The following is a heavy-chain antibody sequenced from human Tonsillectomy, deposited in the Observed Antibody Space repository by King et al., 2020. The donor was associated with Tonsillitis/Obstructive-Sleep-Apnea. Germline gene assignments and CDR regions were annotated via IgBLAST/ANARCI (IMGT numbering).Heavy chain of an antibody. CDR2: IYYSGST. Sequence: QLQESGPGLVKPSQTLSLTCTVSGGSISSGGYYWSWIRQHPGKGLEWIGYIYYSGSTYHNPSLKSRVTISVDTSKNQFSLKLSPVTAADTAVYYCARERRDYYDSSGYSYFDYWGQGTLVTVSS. D-gene: IGHD3-22*01. V-gene: IGHV4-31*03. J-gene: IGHJ4*02. CDR1: GGSISSGGYY. CDR3: ARERRDYYDSSGYSYFDY.